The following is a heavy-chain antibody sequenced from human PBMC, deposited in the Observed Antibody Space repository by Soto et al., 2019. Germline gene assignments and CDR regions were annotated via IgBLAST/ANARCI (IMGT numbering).Heavy chain of an antibody. CDR3: ARGEDCGGDCHDAFDI. CDR1: GGSISSGGYY. V-gene: IGHV4-31*03. Sequence: QVQLQESGPGLVKPSQTLSLTCTVSGGSISSGGYYWSWIRQHPGKGLEWIGYIYYSGSTYYNPSLTSRVTISVDTSKNQFSLKLSSVTAADTAVYYCARGEDCGGDCHDAFDIWGQGTMVTVSS. D-gene: IGHD2-21*02. J-gene: IGHJ3*02. CDR2: IYYSGST.